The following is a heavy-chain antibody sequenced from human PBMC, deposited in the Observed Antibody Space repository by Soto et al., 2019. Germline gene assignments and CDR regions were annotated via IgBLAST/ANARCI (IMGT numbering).Heavy chain of an antibody. J-gene: IGHJ3*02. CDR3: AKEFLHYYDAGTSLGAFDI. CDR1: GFTFDDYS. Sequence: DVQLVESGGGLVQSGRSLRLSCAASGFTFDDYSMHWVRQAPGKGLEWVAAISWNSGTIGYADSVKGRFTISRDNARNYLYLEMTSLRAEDSAFYYCAKEFLHYYDAGTSLGAFDIWGQGTMVTVSS. CDR2: ISWNSGTI. D-gene: IGHD3-22*01. V-gene: IGHV3-9*01.